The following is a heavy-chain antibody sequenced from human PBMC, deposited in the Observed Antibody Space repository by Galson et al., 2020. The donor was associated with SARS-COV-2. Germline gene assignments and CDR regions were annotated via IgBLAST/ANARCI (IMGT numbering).Heavy chain of an antibody. V-gene: IGHV3-7*01. J-gene: IGHJ4*02. Sequence: GGSLRLSCAASGFSFSNYWMTWVRQAPGKGLEWVANIKQDGSVKYYVDSVKGRFTISRDNTKNSLYLQMNNLRVDDTAVYYCARGGSDSSWYWVDWGQGTLVTFSS. CDR3: ARGGSDSSWYWVD. CDR2: IKQDGSVK. D-gene: IGHD6-13*01. CDR1: GFSFSNYW.